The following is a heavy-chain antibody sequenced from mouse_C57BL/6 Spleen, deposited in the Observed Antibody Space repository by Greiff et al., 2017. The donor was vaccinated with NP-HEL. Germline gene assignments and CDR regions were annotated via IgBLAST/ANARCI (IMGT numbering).Heavy chain of an antibody. D-gene: IGHD1-1*01. CDR3: ARSGYYGISYVPMDY. V-gene: IGHV1-55*01. J-gene: IGHJ4*01. CDR1: GYTFTSYW. CDR2: IYPGSGST. Sequence: QVQLQQPGAELVKPGASVKMSCKASGYTFTSYWITWVKQRPGQGLEWIGDIYPGSGSTNYNEKFKSKATLTVDTSSSTAYMQLSSLTSEDSAVYYCARSGYYGISYVPMDYWGQGTSVTVSS.